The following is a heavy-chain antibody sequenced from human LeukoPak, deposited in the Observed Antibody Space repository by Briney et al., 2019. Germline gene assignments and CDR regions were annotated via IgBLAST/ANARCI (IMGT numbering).Heavy chain of an antibody. CDR2: FYYSGSP. V-gene: IGHV4-31*03. J-gene: IGHJ3*02. CDR3: ARGSLIGASAHDGFDI. D-gene: IGHD1-26*01. CDR1: GGAIRGGYY. Sequence: MPSQTLSLTCSVSGGAIRGGYYWGWIRQPPGKGLERSGYFYYSGSPFYSSSLRRRATISGDTSKSQFSMSLTSMTAADTAIYDSARGSLIGASAHDGFDIWGQGTLVTVSS.